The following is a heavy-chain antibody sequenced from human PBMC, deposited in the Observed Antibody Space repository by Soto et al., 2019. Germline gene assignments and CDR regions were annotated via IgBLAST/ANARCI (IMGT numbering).Heavy chain of an antibody. V-gene: IGHV1-69*13. Sequence: SVKVSCKASGGTFSSYAISWVRQAPGQGLEWMGGIIPIFGTANYAQKFQGRVTITADESTSTAYMELSSLRSEDTAVYYCARDYRDDYGDYSDYWGQGTLVTVSS. J-gene: IGHJ4*02. D-gene: IGHD4-17*01. CDR2: IIPIFGTA. CDR1: GGTFSSYA. CDR3: ARDYRDDYGDYSDY.